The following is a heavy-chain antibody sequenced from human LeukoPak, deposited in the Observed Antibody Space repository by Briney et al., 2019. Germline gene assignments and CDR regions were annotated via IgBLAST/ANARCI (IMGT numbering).Heavy chain of an antibody. CDR1: GYTFTSYR. Sequence: RGESLKISCKGSGYTFTSYRIAWVRQMPGKRREWMGIIYPGDSDTRYSPSFQGQVTISADKSISTAYLQWSSLKASHTAMYYCARGDYGDYRVFYTLFDYWGQGTLVTVSS. J-gene: IGHJ4*02. CDR2: IYPGDSDT. V-gene: IGHV5-51*01. CDR3: ARGDYGDYRVFYTLFDY. D-gene: IGHD4-17*01.